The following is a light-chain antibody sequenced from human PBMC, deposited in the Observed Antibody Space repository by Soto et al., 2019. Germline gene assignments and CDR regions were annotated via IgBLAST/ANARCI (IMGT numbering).Light chain of an antibody. V-gene: IGLV2-18*01. CDR3: GLFTSSATWV. J-gene: IGLJ3*02. CDR1: TSDVGDYEH. CDR2: DVI. Sequence: QSVLTQPPSVSGSPGQSVTISCSVVTSDVGDYEHVSWYQLAPGTAPKLLISDVINRPSGVPDRFSGSRSGNTPSLTISGLQAEDEADYYCGLFTSSATWVFGGGTQLTV.